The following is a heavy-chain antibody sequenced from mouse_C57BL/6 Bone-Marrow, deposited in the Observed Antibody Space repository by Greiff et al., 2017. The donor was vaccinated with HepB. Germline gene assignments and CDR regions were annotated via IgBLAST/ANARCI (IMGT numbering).Heavy chain of an antibody. Sequence: EVKLVESGGGLVQPGGSLKLSCAASGFTFSDYYMYWVRQTPEKRLEWVAYISNGGGSTYYPDTVKGRFTISRDNAKNHLYLQMSRLKSEDTAMYYCARGPIYYCDYGYAMDYWGQGTSVTVSS. J-gene: IGHJ4*01. CDR1: GFTFSDYY. CDR3: ARGPIYYCDYGYAMDY. D-gene: IGHD2-13*01. V-gene: IGHV5-12*01. CDR2: ISNGGGST.